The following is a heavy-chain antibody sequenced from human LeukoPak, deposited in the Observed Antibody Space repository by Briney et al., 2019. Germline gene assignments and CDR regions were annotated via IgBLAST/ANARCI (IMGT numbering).Heavy chain of an antibody. D-gene: IGHD3-3*01. Sequence: SETLSLTCTVSGGSISSSNYYWGWIRQPPGKGLEWIGSIYYSGSTYYNPSLKSRVTISVDTSKNQFSLELSSVTAADTAVYYCARQWDDFYYFDYWGQGTLVTVSS. V-gene: IGHV4-39*01. CDR2: IYYSGST. J-gene: IGHJ4*02. CDR3: ARQWDDFYYFDY. CDR1: GGSISSSNYY.